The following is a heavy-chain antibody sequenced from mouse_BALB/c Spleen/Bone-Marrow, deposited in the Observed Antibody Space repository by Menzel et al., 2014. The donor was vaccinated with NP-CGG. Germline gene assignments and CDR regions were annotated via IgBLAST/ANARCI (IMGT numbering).Heavy chain of an antibody. J-gene: IGHJ3*01. CDR3: AFITAIAY. CDR2: VGGGDSYT. CDR1: GFTFSSYG. V-gene: IGHV5-6*01. D-gene: IGHD1-1*01. Sequence: EVMLVESGGDLVEPGGSLKLSCAASGFTFSSYGMSWVRQTPDKRLEWVATVGGGDSYTYYPDFVKGRSTISRDIAKNTLYLHMSSLKSEDTAMYYCAFITAIAYWGQGTLVTVSA.